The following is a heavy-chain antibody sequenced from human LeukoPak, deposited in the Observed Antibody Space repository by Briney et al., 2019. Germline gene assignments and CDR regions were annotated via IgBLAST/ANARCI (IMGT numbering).Heavy chain of an antibody. CDR1: GFTFNIYT. V-gene: IGHV3-21*01. CDR3: ARDVDWILFDY. CDR2: ISSSGTNI. Sequence: GGSLRLSCAASGFTFNIYTINWVRQAPGKGLEWVSSISSSGTNIYYADSVKGRFTVSRDNAKNSLFLQMNSLRAEDTAVYYCARDVDWILFDYWGQGTLVTVSS. D-gene: IGHD3-9*01. J-gene: IGHJ4*02.